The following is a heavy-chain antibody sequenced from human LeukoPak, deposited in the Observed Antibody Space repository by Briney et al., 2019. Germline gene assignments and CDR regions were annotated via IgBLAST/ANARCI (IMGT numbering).Heavy chain of an antibody. CDR3: ARGSTYYDSSGQVPFDY. V-gene: IGHV3-48*01. J-gene: IGHJ4*02. Sequence: PSETLSLTCTVSGGSISSSYYYWGWVRQAPGKGLEWVSYISSSSSTIYYADSVKGRFTISRDNAKNSLYLQMNSLRAEDTAVYYCARGSTYYDSSGQVPFDYWGQGTLVTVSS. CDR2: ISSSSSTI. CDR1: GGSISSSYYY. D-gene: IGHD3-22*01.